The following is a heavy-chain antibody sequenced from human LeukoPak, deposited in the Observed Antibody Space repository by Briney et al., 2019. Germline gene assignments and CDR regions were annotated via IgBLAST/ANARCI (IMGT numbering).Heavy chain of an antibody. CDR3: ARGYPGYGSGWGGYYYYYGMDV. V-gene: IGHV1-8*01. CDR1: GYTFTSYD. D-gene: IGHD6-19*01. J-gene: IGHJ6*02. CDR2: MNPNSGNT. Sequence: GASVKVSCKASGYTFTSYDINWVRQATGQGLEWMGWMNPNSGNTDYAQKFQGRVTMTRSTSISTAYMELSSLRSEDTAVYYCARGYPGYGSGWGGYYYYYGMDVWGQGTTVTVSS.